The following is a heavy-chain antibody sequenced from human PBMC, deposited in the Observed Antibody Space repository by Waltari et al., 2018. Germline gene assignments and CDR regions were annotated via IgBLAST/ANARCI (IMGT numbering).Heavy chain of an antibody. D-gene: IGHD2-15*01. CDR1: GGSFSGYY. CDR2: INHSGST. Sequence: VQLQQWGAGLLKPSETLSLTCAVCGGSFSGYYWSWIRQPPGKGLEWIGEINHSGSTNYNPSLKSRVTISVDTSKNQFSLKLSSVTAADTAVYYCARVCRWSCYWGQGTLVTVSS. V-gene: IGHV4-34*01. CDR3: ARVCRWSCY. J-gene: IGHJ4*02.